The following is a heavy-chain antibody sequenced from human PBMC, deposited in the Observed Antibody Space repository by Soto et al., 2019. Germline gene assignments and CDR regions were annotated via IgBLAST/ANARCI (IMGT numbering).Heavy chain of an antibody. CDR1: GGTFSSYA. J-gene: IGHJ2*01. V-gene: IGHV1-69*05. CDR3: XXXXXXXXXXXXXXFDL. CDR2: IIPIFGTT. Sequence: QVQLVQSGAEVKKPGSSVKVSCKASGGTFSSYAISWVRQAPGQGLEWMGGIIPIFGTTNYAQKFQGRVXXXXXXXXXXXXXXXXXXXXXXXXXXXXXXXXXXXXXXXXXXFDLWGRGTLVTVSS.